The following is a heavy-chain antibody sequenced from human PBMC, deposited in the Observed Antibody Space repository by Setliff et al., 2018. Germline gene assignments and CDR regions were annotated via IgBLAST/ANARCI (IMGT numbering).Heavy chain of an antibody. D-gene: IGHD5-18*01. CDR3: ASSRTWIPVLDY. J-gene: IGHJ4*02. V-gene: IGHV3-7*01. Sequence: GGSLRLSCAASGPTFSNFYMSWVRQAPGKGLEWVANIHQIGHETYYADSVKGRFTISRDNAKSSLYLQMNSLSAEDTAIYYCASSRTWIPVLDYCGQGTLVTVSS. CDR2: IHQIGHET. CDR1: GPTFSNFY.